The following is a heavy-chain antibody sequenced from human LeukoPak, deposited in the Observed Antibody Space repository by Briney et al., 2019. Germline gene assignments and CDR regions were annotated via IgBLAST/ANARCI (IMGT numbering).Heavy chain of an antibody. CDR3: ARMAMDPAMVTNFFDL. CDR2: IHPSGGGT. D-gene: IGHD5-18*01. V-gene: IGHV1-46*01. CDR1: GYTFTDYY. J-gene: IGHJ4*02. Sequence: ASVKVSCKASGYTFTDYYMCWVRQAPGQGPECMGVIHPSGGGTTYAQKFQGRVTLTKDTATSTVYIELSSLRSDDTAVYYCARMAMDPAMVTNFFDLWGQGTLLIVSA.